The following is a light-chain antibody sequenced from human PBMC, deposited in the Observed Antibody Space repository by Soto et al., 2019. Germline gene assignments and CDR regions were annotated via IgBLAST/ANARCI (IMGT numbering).Light chain of an antibody. CDR2: NDS. Sequence: SYELTQPPSVSVAPGQTARITCGGNDIESKSVHWYQQKPGQTPVLVVYNDSDRPSGIPERFSGSNSGNTATLTISGVEAGDEADYYCQVWDTSSDHVVFAGGTKLTVL. V-gene: IGLV3-21*02. CDR3: QVWDTSSDHVV. J-gene: IGLJ3*02. CDR1: DIESKS.